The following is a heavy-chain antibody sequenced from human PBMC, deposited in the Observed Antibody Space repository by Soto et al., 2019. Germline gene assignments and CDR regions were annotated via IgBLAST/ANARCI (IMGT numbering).Heavy chain of an antibody. CDR2: ISAYNGNT. Sequence: ASVKVSCKASGYTFTSYGISWVRQAPGQGLEWMGWISAYNGNTNYAQKLQGRVTMTTDTSTSTAYMELRSLRSDDTAVYYCARVLNPDGDPMGYCSGGSCGVIDYWGQGTLVTVSS. CDR3: ARVLNPDGDPMGYCSGGSCGVIDY. CDR1: GYTFTSYG. V-gene: IGHV1-18*01. D-gene: IGHD2-15*01. J-gene: IGHJ4*02.